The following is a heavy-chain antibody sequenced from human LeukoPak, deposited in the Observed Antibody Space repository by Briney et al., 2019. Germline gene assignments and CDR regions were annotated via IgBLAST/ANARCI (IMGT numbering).Heavy chain of an antibody. J-gene: IGHJ6*03. D-gene: IGHD5-24*01. V-gene: IGHV4-34*01. CDR1: GGSFSGYD. Sequence: SDTLSLTRGVSGGSFSGYDWSWVRQSPGKGLQWIGEINDGGDTNYNPSLKSRVTISKDTSKNQFSLKVTSVTAADTAVYYCARGLGWKVATMGLFYMDVWGEGTTVTVSS. CDR2: INDGGDT. CDR3: ARGLGWKVATMGLFYMDV.